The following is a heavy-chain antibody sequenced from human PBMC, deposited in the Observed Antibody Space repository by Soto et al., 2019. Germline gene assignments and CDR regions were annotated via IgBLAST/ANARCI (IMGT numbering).Heavy chain of an antibody. J-gene: IGHJ5*02. CDR2: INPNSGGT. Sequence: ASVKVSCKASGYTFTGYYMHWVRQAPGQGLEWMGLINPNSGGTNYAQKFQGRVTMTRDTSISTAYMELSRLRSDDTAVYYCAARSGYSYGYWFDPWGQGTLVTVSS. D-gene: IGHD5-18*01. CDR1: GYTFTGYY. CDR3: AARSGYSYGYWFDP. V-gene: IGHV1-2*02.